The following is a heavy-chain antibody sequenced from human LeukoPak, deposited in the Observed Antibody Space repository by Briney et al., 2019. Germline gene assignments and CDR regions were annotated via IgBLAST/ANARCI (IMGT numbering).Heavy chain of an antibody. J-gene: IGHJ4*02. CDR2: IYYSGST. D-gene: IGHD3-16*01. Sequence: KPSETLSLTCAVYGGSFSGYYWSWIRQPPGKGLEWIGYIYYSGSTYYNPSLKSRVTISVDTSKNQFSLKLSSVTAADTAVYYCARWGRRYYFDYWGQGTLVTVSS. CDR3: ARWGRRYYFDY. V-gene: IGHV4-34*09. CDR1: GGSFSGYY.